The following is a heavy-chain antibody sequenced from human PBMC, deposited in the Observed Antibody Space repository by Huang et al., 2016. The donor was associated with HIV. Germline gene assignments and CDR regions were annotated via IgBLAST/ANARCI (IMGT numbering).Heavy chain of an antibody. J-gene: IGHJ5*02. CDR2: SNHLGSP. D-gene: IGHD3-10*01. V-gene: IGHV4-34*02. CDR1: GGSLSGYY. CDR3: ARDATKNPRGWFDP. Sequence: QVHLQQWGAGLLKSAETLSLTCAVYGGSLSGYYWSWLRQTPGKGLEWIGESNHLGSPKYNPSLKSRVSISMDGSKKHFSLKLRSISDADTAVYFCARDATKNPRGWFDPWGQGTLVTVSS.